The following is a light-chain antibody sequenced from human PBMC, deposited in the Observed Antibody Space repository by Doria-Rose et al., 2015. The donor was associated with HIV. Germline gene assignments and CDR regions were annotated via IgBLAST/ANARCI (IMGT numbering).Light chain of an antibody. CDR3: MQALQTPYT. J-gene: IGKJ2*01. CDR2: LGS. Sequence: EIGMTQSPLSLPVTPGQPASISCRSSRSLLHTIGYNYLDWYLQKPGQSPQLLIYLGSNRASGVPDRFSGSGSGTDFTLKIGRVEAEDVGVYYCMQALQTPYTFGQGTKLEIK. CDR1: RSLLHTIGYNY. V-gene: IGKV2-28*01.